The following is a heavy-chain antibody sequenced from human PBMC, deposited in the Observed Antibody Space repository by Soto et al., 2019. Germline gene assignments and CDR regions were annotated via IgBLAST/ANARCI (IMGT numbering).Heavy chain of an antibody. Sequence: SQTLSLTCAISGDSVSSNSAAWNWIRQSPSRGLEWLGRTYYRSKWYNDYAVSVKSRITINPDTSKNQFSLQLNSMTPEDTAVYFRAATTAMAHHWFDPRGQGNLVNGSS. J-gene: IGHJ5*02. V-gene: IGHV6-1*01. CDR1: GDSVSSNSAA. D-gene: IGHD5-18*01. CDR3: AATTAMAHHWFDP. CDR2: TYYRSKWYN.